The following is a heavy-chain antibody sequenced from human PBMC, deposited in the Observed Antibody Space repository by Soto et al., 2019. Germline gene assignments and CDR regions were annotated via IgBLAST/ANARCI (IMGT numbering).Heavy chain of an antibody. V-gene: IGHV1-69*13. Sequence: SVKVSCKASGGTFSSYAISWVRQAPGQGLEWMGGIIPIFGTANYAQKFQGRVTITADESTSTAYMELSSLTSDDTAVYYCARVARRDAFDIWGQGTMVTVSS. CDR3: ARVARRDAFDI. CDR1: GGTFSSYA. J-gene: IGHJ3*02. CDR2: IIPIFGTA.